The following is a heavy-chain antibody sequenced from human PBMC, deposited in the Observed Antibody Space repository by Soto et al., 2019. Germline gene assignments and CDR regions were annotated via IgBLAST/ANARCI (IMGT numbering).Heavy chain of an antibody. CDR3: AKSPGGYYSFDI. D-gene: IGHD3-3*01. CDR1: GFTFSSYA. J-gene: IGHJ3*02. Sequence: PGGSLRLSCAASGFTFSSYAMHWVRQAPGKGLEWVAVISYDGTNKYYADNVKGQFTISRDNSKNMLYLQMNSLRAEDTAVYYCAKSPGGYYSFDIWGQGT. CDR2: ISYDGTNK. V-gene: IGHV3-30*18.